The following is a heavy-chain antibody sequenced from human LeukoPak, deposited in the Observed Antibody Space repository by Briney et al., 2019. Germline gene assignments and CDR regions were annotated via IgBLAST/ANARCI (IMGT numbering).Heavy chain of an antibody. J-gene: IGHJ4*02. CDR3: ARHPYYYGSGSDPFDY. Sequence: SETLSLTCTVSGGSISSYYWSWIRQPPGKGLEWIGYIYYSGSTNYNPSLKSRVTISVDTSKNQFSLKLSSVTAADTAVYYCARHPYYYGSGSDPFDYWGQGTPATVSS. D-gene: IGHD3-10*01. V-gene: IGHV4-59*01. CDR2: IYYSGST. CDR1: GGSISSYY.